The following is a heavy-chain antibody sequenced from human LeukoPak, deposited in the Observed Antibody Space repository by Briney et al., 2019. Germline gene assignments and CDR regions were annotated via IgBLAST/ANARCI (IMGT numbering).Heavy chain of an antibody. CDR2: IYSGGST. V-gene: IGHV3-53*01. J-gene: IGHJ6*03. CDR1: GFTVSSNY. D-gene: IGHD2-15*01. Sequence: GGPLRLSCAASGFTVSSNYMSWVRQAPGKGLEWVSFIYSGGSTYYADSVKGRFTISRDNSKNTLYLQMNSLRAEDTAVYYCAREAWADKFRSGYYYMDVWGKGTTVTVSS. CDR3: AREAWADKFRSGYYYMDV.